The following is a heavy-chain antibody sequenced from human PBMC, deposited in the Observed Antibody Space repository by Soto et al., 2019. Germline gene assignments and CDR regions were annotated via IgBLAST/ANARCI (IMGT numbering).Heavy chain of an antibody. CDR2: ISAAGDP. CDR1: GLTFRNYD. J-gene: IGHJ6*02. V-gene: IGHV3-13*05. CDR3: ARTDRDFYGLDV. Sequence: EVQLVESGGGLVQPGGSLRLSCEASGLTFRNYDMHWVRQGTGKGLEWVSGISAAGDPDYADSVERRFPISRKNAQNSFFLQMNSLRVCDTAVYYCARTDRDFYGLDVWGQGTTVIVSS.